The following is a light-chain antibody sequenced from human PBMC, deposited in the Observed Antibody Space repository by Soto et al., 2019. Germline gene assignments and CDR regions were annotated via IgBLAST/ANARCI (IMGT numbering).Light chain of an antibody. V-gene: IGKV3-20*01. CDR1: QSISRS. J-gene: IGKJ5*01. CDR2: GAS. Sequence: EVVLTQSPAILSVSPGERATLSCRASQSISRSLAWYQQKPGQAPRLLIYGASGRAAGIPDRFSGSGSATDFTLTISRLEPGDFAVYYCQQYGSSPITFGQGTRLEIK. CDR3: QQYGSSPIT.